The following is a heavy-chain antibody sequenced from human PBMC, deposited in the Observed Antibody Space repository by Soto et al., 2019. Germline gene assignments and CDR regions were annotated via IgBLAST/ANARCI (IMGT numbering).Heavy chain of an antibody. CDR1: GGSISSGNYS. J-gene: IGHJ3*02. V-gene: IGHV4-30-2*01. D-gene: IGHD2-2*01. Sequence: TSETLSLTCTVSGGSISSGNYSWSWIRQPPGKGLEWIGYIYHSGSTYYNPSLKSRVTISVDRSKNQFSLKLSSVTAADTAVYYCATQLLIDAFDIWGQGTMVTVSS. CDR2: IYHSGST. CDR3: ATQLLIDAFDI.